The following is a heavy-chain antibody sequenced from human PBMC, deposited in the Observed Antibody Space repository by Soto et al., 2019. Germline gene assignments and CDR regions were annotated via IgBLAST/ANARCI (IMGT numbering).Heavy chain of an antibody. V-gene: IGHV3-48*02. CDR1: GFTFSSYS. D-gene: IGHD3-3*01. J-gene: IGHJ4*02. CDR2: ISSSSSTI. Sequence: PGGSLRLSCAASGFTFSSYSMNWVRQAPGKGLEWVSYISSSSSTIYYADSVKGRFTISRDNAKNSLYLQMNSLRDEDTAVYYCARDDNYDFWSGYSQPKPLDYWGQGTLVTVSS. CDR3: ARDDNYDFWSGYSQPKPLDY.